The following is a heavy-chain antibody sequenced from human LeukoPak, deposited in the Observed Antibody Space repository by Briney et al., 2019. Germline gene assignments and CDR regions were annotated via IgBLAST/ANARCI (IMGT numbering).Heavy chain of an antibody. Sequence: SETLSLTCTASGGSISNYYWSWIRQPPGKGLEWIGYIYTSGSTNYNPSLKSRVTISVDTSKNQFSLKLSSVTAADTAVYYCARTSPDYYDSSGYYTNAYYFDYWGQGTLVTVSS. D-gene: IGHD3-22*01. V-gene: IGHV4-4*09. CDR3: ARTSPDYYDSSGYYTNAYYFDY. CDR2: IYTSGST. CDR1: GGSISNYY. J-gene: IGHJ4*02.